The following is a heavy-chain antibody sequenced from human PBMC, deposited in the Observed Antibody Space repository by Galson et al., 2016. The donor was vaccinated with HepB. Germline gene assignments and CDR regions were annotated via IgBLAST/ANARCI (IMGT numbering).Heavy chain of an antibody. Sequence: SLRLSCAASGLTFSSHAMYWVRQAPGKGLEWVATLSSDGSNKYYADSVRGQFSISGDNSNNTLSLQMNSLRPEDTAVYYCARGRGITDRYYYFYYGMDVWGQGTAVTVSS. CDR2: LSSDGSNK. CDR3: ARGRGITDRYYYFYYGMDV. J-gene: IGHJ6*02. V-gene: IGHV3-30-3*01. CDR1: GLTFSSHA. D-gene: IGHD3-16*01.